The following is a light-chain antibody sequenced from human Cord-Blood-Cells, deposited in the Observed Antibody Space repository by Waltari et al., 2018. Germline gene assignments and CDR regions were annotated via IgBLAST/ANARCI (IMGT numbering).Light chain of an antibody. V-gene: IGKV1D-12*01. CDR1: QGISSW. J-gene: IGKJ2*01. Sequence: DLPLSPSPSSASASVAARVTLTCRATQGISSWLAWYQQKPGEAPKRLIYAASSLQSGVPSRFSGSGSGTDFTLTISSLQPEYFATYYCQQANSFPYTFGQGTKLEIK. CDR3: QQANSFPYT. CDR2: AAS.